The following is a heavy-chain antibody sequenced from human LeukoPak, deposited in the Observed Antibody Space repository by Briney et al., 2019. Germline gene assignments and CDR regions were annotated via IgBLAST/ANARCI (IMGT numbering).Heavy chain of an antibody. J-gene: IGHJ4*02. CDR2: IGISSGNT. CDR3: ARDFRYAFDN. Sequence: GGSLRLSCTASGFTFSDYSMNWVRQAPGKGLEWISYIGISSGNTEYADSVKGRFTISGDSARNSLYLQMNNLRVEDTAVYYCARDFRYAFDNWGQGTLVTVSS. CDR1: GFTFSDYS. V-gene: IGHV3-48*04. D-gene: IGHD5-12*01.